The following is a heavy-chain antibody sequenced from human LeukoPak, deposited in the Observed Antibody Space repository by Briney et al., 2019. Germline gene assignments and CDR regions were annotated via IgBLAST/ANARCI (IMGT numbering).Heavy chain of an antibody. V-gene: IGHV1-46*01. J-gene: IGHJ4*02. D-gene: IGHD2-8*02. CDR1: GYTFTNYY. Sequence: ASVKVSCKASGYTFTNYYMHWVRQAPGQGLEWIGLINPTGTGTNYAQKFRGRVTMTRDTSTTTVYMELSSLRSEDTAVHYCAREESGGYFDYWGQGTLVAVSS. CDR3: AREESGGYFDY. CDR2: INPTGTGT.